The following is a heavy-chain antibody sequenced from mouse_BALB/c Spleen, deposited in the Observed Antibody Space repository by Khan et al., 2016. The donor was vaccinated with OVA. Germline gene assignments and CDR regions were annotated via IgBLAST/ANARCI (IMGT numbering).Heavy chain of an antibody. Sequence: EVQLQESGPGLVKPSQSLSLTCTVTGYSITSDYAWNWIRQFPGNKLEWMAYITYSGSTGYNPSLKGRISITRDTSKNQFFLQLNSVTTEDTATYYCARDCGSSYLFFDYWGQGTTLTVSS. CDR2: ITYSGST. V-gene: IGHV3-2*02. CDR1: GYSITSDYA. CDR3: ARDCGSSYLFFDY. J-gene: IGHJ2*01. D-gene: IGHD1-1*01.